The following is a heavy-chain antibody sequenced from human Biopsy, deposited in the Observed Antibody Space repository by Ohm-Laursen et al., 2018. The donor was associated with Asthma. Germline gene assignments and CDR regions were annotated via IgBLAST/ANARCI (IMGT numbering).Heavy chain of an antibody. J-gene: IGHJ4*02. CDR2: IYSGGTS. CDR3: ARGDSSGWSHYYFDY. D-gene: IGHD6-19*01. Sequence: GSLRLSCAASGFIVSRDHMFWVRQAPGKGLEWVSGIYSGGTSHNADSVRGRFTISRDFSKNTLHLQMHSLRVEDTAVYYCARGDSSGWSHYYFDYWGQGTLVTVSS. V-gene: IGHV3-53*01. CDR1: GFIVSRDH.